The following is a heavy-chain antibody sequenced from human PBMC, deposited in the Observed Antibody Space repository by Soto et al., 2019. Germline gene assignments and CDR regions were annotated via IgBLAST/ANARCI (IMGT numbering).Heavy chain of an antibody. V-gene: IGHV3-64*01. CDR2: ISTDGDST. D-gene: IGHD2-2*01. Sequence: EVQLVESGGGLVQPGGSLRLSCAASGFTFSTYAMHWVRQAPGKGLEYVSAISTDGDSTDHVNSVKGRFSISRDNSKNTLYLQMGGLRTEDMAVYYCARGISSRYCSSSSCYQRGALDCWGQGTLVTVSS. CDR1: GFTFSTYA. J-gene: IGHJ4*02. CDR3: ARGISSRYCSSSSCYQRGALDC.